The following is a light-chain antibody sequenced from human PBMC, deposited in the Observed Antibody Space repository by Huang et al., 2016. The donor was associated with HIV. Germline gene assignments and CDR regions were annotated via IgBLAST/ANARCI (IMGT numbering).Light chain of an antibody. Sequence: DILMTQSPSTLSASVGDRVTITCRASQNINTWLAWYQQKPGKAPNLLIYRASSLHTGVPSRFGGSGSGTDFTLTITSLQPEDLGTYYCQQYKTYLYTFGQGTKLEI. CDR3: QQYKTYLYT. V-gene: IGKV1-5*03. CDR2: RAS. CDR1: QNINTW. J-gene: IGKJ2*01.